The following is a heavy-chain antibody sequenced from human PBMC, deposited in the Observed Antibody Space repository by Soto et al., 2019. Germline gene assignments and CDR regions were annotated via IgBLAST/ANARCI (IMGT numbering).Heavy chain of an antibody. D-gene: IGHD6-13*01. CDR3: ARARRQLGYYYYYGMDV. CDR2: INHSGST. CDR1: GGSFSGYY. V-gene: IGHV4-34*01. J-gene: IGHJ6*02. Sequence: SETLSLTCAVYGGSFSGYYWSWIRHPPGKGLEWIGEINHSGSTNYNPSLKSRVTISVDTSKNQFSLNLSSVTAADTAVYYCARARRQLGYYYYYGMDVWGQGTTVT.